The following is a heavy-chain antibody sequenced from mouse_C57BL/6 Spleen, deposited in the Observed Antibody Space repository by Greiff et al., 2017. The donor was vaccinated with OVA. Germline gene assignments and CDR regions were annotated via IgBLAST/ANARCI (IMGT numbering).Heavy chain of an antibody. CDR3: TTEGLRR. D-gene: IGHD2-4*01. CDR2: IDPENGDT. CDR1: GFNIKDDY. V-gene: IGHV14-4*01. Sequence: EVQLQQSGAELVRPGASVKLSCTASGFNIKDDYMHWVKQRPEQGLEWIGWIDPENGDTEYASKFQGKANITADTSSNTAYLQLSSLTSEDTAVYYCTTEGLRRWGQGTTLTVSS. J-gene: IGHJ2*01.